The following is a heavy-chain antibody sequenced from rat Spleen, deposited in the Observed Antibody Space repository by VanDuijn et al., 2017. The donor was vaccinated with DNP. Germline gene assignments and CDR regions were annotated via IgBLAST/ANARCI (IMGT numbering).Heavy chain of an antibody. V-gene: IGHV5-31*01. D-gene: IGHD4-3*01. J-gene: IGHJ4*01. CDR3: ARVWVGVGAMDA. CDR2: IIRSGGST. Sequence: EVQLVESGGDLVQPGRSLKLSCVAFGFTFNNYWMTWIRQVPGKGLECVASIIRSGGSTYYPDSVKGRFTISRDNAKNTLYLQMNSLRSEDTATYYCARVWVGVGAMDAWGQGTSVTVSS. CDR1: GFTFNNYW.